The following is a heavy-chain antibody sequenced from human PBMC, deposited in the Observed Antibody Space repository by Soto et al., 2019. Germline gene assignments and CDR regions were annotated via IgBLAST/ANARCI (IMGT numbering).Heavy chain of an antibody. CDR2: IIPIFGTA. J-gene: IGHJ6*02. CDR3: ARDSRITMVRGTVGGMDV. D-gene: IGHD3-10*01. CDR1: GATFGSYA. V-gene: IGHV1-69*01. Sequence: QLQRVQSGAGVKKPGSSLKVSCKASGATFGSYAISWWRQAPGQGLDGRGGIIPIFGTANYAQKFQGRVTITADESTSTAYMELSSLRSEDTAVYHCARDSRITMVRGTVGGMDVWGQGTTVTVSS.